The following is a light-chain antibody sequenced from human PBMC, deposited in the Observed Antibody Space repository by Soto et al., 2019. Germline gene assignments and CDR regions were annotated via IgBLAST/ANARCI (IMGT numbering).Light chain of an antibody. V-gene: IGKV1-39*01. CDR2: DAS. Sequence: DIQMTQSPSSLSASVGDRVTISCRASQSIDTNLNWYHQNPGKAPNLLIYDASSLRSGVPSRFSGSGSGTDFTLTISSLQPEDFATYFCQQYYSFPRTFGQGTKLEIK. CDR1: QSIDTN. CDR3: QQYYSFPRT. J-gene: IGKJ2*01.